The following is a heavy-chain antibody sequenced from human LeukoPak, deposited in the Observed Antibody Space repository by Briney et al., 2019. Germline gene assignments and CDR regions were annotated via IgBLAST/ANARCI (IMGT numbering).Heavy chain of an antibody. CDR2: INHGGST. J-gene: IGHJ6*03. Sequence: NPSEPLSLTCAVYGGSFSGYYWSWVRQPPGKGLEWIGEINHGGSTNYNPSLKSRVTISVDTSKNQFSLKVRSVTAADTAVFYCARGQYDFQTTYYYMDVWGKGTTVTISS. CDR1: GGSFSGYY. CDR3: ARGQYDFQTTYYYMDV. V-gene: IGHV4-34*01. D-gene: IGHD3-3*01.